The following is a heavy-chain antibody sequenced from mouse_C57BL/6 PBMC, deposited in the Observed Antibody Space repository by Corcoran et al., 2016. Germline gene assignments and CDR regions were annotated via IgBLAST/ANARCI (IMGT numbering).Heavy chain of an antibody. D-gene: IGHD1-1*01. Sequence: QIQLVQSGPELKKPGETVKISCKASGFTFTTYGMSWVKQAPGKVLKWMGWINTYSGVPIYADDFKGRCAFSLETSASTAYLQINNLKNVETATYFCAIQDYGSSSFVYWGQGTLVTVSA. V-gene: IGHV9-3*01. J-gene: IGHJ3*01. CDR1: GFTFTTYG. CDR2: INTYSGVP. CDR3: AIQDYGSSSFVY.